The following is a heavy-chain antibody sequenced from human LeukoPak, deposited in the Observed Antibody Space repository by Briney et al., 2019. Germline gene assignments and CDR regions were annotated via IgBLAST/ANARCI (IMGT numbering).Heavy chain of an antibody. Sequence: GGSLRLSCAASGFTFSSYGMHWVRQAPGKGLEWVAFIRYDGSNKYYADTVKGRFTISRDNSKNTLYLQMNSLRAEDTAVYYCAKDPDYYDSSGYYGLGAFDIWGQGTMVTVSS. V-gene: IGHV3-30*02. D-gene: IGHD3-22*01. CDR1: GFTFSSYG. CDR2: IRYDGSNK. CDR3: AKDPDYYDSSGYYGLGAFDI. J-gene: IGHJ3*02.